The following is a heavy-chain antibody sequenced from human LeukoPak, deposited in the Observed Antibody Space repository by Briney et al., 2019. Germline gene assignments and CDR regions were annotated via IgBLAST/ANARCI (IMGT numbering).Heavy chain of an antibody. Sequence: SVKVSCKASGGTFSSYAISWVRQAPGQGLEWMGGIIPIFGTANYAQKFQGRVTITADKSTSTAYMELRSLRSDDTAVYYCARAHDYGDYGDFDYWGQGTLVTVSS. CDR2: IIPIFGTA. CDR1: GGTFSSYA. D-gene: IGHD4-17*01. V-gene: IGHV1-69*06. CDR3: ARAHDYGDYGDFDY. J-gene: IGHJ4*02.